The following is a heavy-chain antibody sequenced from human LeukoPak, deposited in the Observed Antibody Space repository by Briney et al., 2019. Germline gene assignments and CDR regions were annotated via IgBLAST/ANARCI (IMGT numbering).Heavy chain of an antibody. D-gene: IGHD4-17*01. CDR2: MSYDGTKK. Sequence: GGSLRLSCAASGFTFSSYGMHWVRQAPGKGLEWVAVMSYDGTKKYYADSVKGRFAISRDNSKNTLYLQMNSLRAEDTAVYYCAREGTTGHGINDQGLDSWGKGILVTVSS. CDR1: GFTFSSYG. V-gene: IGHV3-30*03. CDR3: AREGTTGHGINDQGLDS. J-gene: IGHJ4*02.